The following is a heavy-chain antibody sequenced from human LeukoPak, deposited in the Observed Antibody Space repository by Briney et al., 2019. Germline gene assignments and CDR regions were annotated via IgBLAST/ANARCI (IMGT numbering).Heavy chain of an antibody. D-gene: IGHD3-16*01. CDR3: ARLPQYYDYVWGGTTMYYFDY. J-gene: IGHJ4*02. CDR1: GGSISSSSYY. V-gene: IGHV4-39*01. Sequence: SQTLSLTCTVSGGSISSSSYYWGWIRQPPGKGLEWIGRIYYSGSTYYNPSLKSRVTISLDTSKNQFSLKLSSVAAADTAVYYCARLPQYYDYVWGGTTMYYFDYWGQGTLVTVSS. CDR2: IYYSGST.